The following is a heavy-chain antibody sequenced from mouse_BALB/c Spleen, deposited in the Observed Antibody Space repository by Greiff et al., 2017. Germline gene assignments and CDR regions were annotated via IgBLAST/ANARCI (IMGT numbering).Heavy chain of an antibody. Sequence: EVKLVESGAELVKPGASVKLSCTASGFNIKDTYMHWVKQRPEQGLEWIGRIDPANGNTKYDPKFQGKATITADTSSNTAYLQLSSLTSEDTAVYYCARHRNGNFFAYWGQGTLVTVSA. V-gene: IGHV14-3*02. J-gene: IGHJ3*01. D-gene: IGHD2-1*01. CDR3: ARHRNGNFFAY. CDR2: IDPANGNT. CDR1: GFNIKDTY.